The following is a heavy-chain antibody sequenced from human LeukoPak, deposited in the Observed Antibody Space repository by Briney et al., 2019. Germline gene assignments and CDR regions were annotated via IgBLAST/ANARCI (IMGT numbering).Heavy chain of an antibody. Sequence: PSETLSLTCTVSGGSISSSYWSWIRQPPGKGLEWIGYIYYSGSTNYNPSLKSRVTISVDTSKNQFSLKLSSVTAADTAVYYCARAPSMVRGVIIYYYYYMDVWGKGTTVTVSS. V-gene: IGHV4-59*08. CDR2: IYYSGST. D-gene: IGHD3-10*01. CDR1: GGSISSSY. CDR3: ARAPSMVRGVIIYYYYYMDV. J-gene: IGHJ6*03.